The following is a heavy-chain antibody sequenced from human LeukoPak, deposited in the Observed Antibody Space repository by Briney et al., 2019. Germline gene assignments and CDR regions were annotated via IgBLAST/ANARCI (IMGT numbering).Heavy chain of an antibody. CDR1: GGSISNYY. CDR3: ARGSSSGYYPIDY. J-gene: IGHJ4*02. D-gene: IGHD3-22*01. V-gene: IGHV4-59*01. CDR2: IYYSGTT. Sequence: SETLSLTCTVSGGSISNYYWNWIRQPPGKGLEWIGYIYYSGTTNYNPSLKSRVSMSVDTSKNQFSLKLSSVTAADTAVYYCARGSSSGYYPIDYWGQGTLVTVSS.